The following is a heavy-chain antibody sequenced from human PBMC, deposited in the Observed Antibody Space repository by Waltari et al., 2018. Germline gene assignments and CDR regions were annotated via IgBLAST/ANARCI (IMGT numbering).Heavy chain of an antibody. CDR1: GFIFSRYW. CDR3: ARDDSAPGNNFDI. CDR2: IKEDGSKK. J-gene: IGHJ3*02. Sequence: CAASGFIFSRYWMSWVRQAPGKGLEWVAKIKEDGSKKDYVDSVKGRFTISRDNAKNSLYLQMNSLRAEDTAVYYCARDDSAPGNNFDIWGQGTMVTVSS. D-gene: IGHD2-21*01. V-gene: IGHV3-7*01.